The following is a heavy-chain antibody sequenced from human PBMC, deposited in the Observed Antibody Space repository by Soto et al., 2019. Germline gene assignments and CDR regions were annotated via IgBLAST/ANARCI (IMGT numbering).Heavy chain of an antibody. J-gene: IGHJ4*02. V-gene: IGHV4-59*01. Sequence: SETLSLTCTVSGDSMSGYYWTWFRQPPGKGLEWIGYIYYTGSTKYNPSLKSRVTVSLDTSKNQFSLILNSLTAADTAVYYCARITRSPNSGYFDYWGQGALVTVSS. D-gene: IGHD7-27*01. CDR1: GDSMSGYY. CDR3: ARITRSPNSGYFDY. CDR2: IYYTGST.